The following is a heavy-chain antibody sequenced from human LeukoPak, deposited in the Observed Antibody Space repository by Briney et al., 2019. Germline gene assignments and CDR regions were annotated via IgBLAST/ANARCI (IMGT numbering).Heavy chain of an antibody. D-gene: IGHD3-22*01. V-gene: IGHV3-21*01. Sequence: GGSLRLSCAASGFTFSSYSMNWVRQAPGKGLEWVSSISSSSSYIYYADSVKGRFTISRDNAKNSLYLQMNSLRAEDTAVYYCAREQDYYGSSGYYNYWGQGTLVTVSS. CDR3: AREQDYYGSSGYYNY. CDR1: GFTFSSYS. CDR2: ISSSSSYI. J-gene: IGHJ4*02.